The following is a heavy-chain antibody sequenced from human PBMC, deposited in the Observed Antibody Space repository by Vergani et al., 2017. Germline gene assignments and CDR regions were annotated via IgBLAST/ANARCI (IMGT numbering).Heavy chain of an antibody. CDR2: ISGSGGST. V-gene: IGHV3-23*01. D-gene: IGHD3-22*01. J-gene: IGHJ4*02. CDR3: AKTIDSMIVVTVGY. Sequence: EVQPLESGGGLVQPGGSLRLSCAASGFTFSSYAMSWVRQAPGKGLEWVSAISGSGGSTYYADSVKGRFTISRDNSKNTLYLQMNSLRAEDTAVYYCAKTIDSMIVVTVGYWGQGTLVTVSS. CDR1: GFTFSSYA.